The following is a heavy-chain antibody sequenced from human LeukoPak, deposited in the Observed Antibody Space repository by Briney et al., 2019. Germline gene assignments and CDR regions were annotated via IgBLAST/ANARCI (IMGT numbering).Heavy chain of an antibody. CDR2: IRYDGSNK. V-gene: IGHV3-30*02. J-gene: IGHJ2*01. CDR3: AKDGVGIAARLNWYFDL. D-gene: IGHD6-6*01. CDR1: GFTXSXXW. Sequence: SXRXSCAXXGFTXSXXWMSWVRQAPGXGLXXVAXIRYDGSNKYYADSVKGRFTISRDNSKNTLYLQMNSLRAEDTAVYYCAKDGVGIAARLNWYFDLWGRGTLVTVSS.